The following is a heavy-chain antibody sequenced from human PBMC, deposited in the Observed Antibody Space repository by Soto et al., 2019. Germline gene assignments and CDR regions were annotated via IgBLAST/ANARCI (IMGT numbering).Heavy chain of an antibody. J-gene: IGHJ5*02. CDR3: ACPPPPCGPTCYASPGS. V-gene: IGHV3-74*01. D-gene: IGHD2-2*01. Sequence: EVQLVESGGGLVQPGGSLRLSCATSGFTFKSYWMHWVRQAPGKGLVWVSGINSDGSATIYADSVKARFTISRDNAKNTLYLQMSSLRAEDTAVYSCACPPPPCGPTCYASPGSWGQGTLVTVSS. CDR1: GFTFKSYW. CDR2: INSDGSAT.